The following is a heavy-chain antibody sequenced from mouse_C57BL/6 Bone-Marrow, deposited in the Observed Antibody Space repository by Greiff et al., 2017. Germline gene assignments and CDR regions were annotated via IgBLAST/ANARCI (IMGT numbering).Heavy chain of an antibody. CDR3: TTQKGGSSPGDY. J-gene: IGHJ2*01. CDR1: GFNIKDDY. CDR2: IDPENGDT. V-gene: IGHV14-4*01. Sequence: EVQLQQSGAELVRPGASVKLSCTASGFNIKDDYMHWVKQRPEQGLEWIGWIDPENGDTEYASKFQGKATITADTSSNTAYLQLSSLTSEDTAVYYCTTQKGGSSPGDYWGQGTTLTVSS. D-gene: IGHD1-1*01.